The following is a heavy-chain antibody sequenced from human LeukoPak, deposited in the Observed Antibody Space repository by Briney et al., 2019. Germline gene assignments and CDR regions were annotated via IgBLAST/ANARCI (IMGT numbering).Heavy chain of an antibody. J-gene: IGHJ4*02. D-gene: IGHD6-13*01. CDR1: GGSISSGDYY. CDR3: ARVLAAAGWGYFDY. Sequence: SETLSLTCTVSGGSISSGDYYWSWIRQPPGKGLEWIGYIYYSGSTYYNPSLKSRVTISVDTSKNQFSLKLSSVTAADTAVYYCARVLAAAGWGYFDYWGQGTLVTVSS. CDR2: IYYSGST. V-gene: IGHV4-30-4*01.